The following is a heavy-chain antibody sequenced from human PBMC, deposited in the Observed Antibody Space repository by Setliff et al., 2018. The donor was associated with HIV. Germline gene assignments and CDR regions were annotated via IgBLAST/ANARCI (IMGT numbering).Heavy chain of an antibody. CDR3: VSRPGGITRARFDH. J-gene: IGHJ4*02. CDR2: INHSGIT. V-gene: IGHV4-34*01. Sequence: SETLSLTCAVYGGAFSRFYWSWLSQAPEKGLEWIGNINHSGITNYNPSLKSRLSISVDTSKNQFSLNLTSVTAADAAMYFCVSRPGGITRARFDHWGQGTLVTVSS. CDR1: GGAFSRFY. D-gene: IGHD3-16*01.